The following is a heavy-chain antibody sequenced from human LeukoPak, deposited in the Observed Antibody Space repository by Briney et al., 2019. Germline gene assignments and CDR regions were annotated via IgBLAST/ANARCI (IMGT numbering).Heavy chain of an antibody. CDR2: IKQDGSEK. CDR3: ARYYYGSGSYSRASYYFDY. Sequence: PGGSLRLSCAASGFTFSSYWMSWVRQAPGKGLEWVANIKQDGSEKYYVDSVKGRFTISRDNAKNSLYLQMNSLRAEDTAVYYCARYYYGSGSYSRASYYFDYWGQGTLVTVSS. V-gene: IGHV3-7*01. CDR1: GFTFSSYW. J-gene: IGHJ4*02. D-gene: IGHD3-10*01.